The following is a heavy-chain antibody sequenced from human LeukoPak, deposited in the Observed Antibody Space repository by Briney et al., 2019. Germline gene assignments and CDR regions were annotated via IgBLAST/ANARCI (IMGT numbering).Heavy chain of an antibody. J-gene: IGHJ4*02. CDR2: IYYSGST. D-gene: IGHD3-22*01. V-gene: IGHV4-59*08. Sequence: SETLSLTCTVSGGSISSYYWSWIRQPPGKGLEWIGYIYYSGSTNYNPSLKSRVTISVDTSKNQFSLKLSSVTAADTAVYYCAIYYYDCSGYHDYWGQGTLVTVSS. CDR1: GGSISSYY. CDR3: AIYYYDCSGYHDY.